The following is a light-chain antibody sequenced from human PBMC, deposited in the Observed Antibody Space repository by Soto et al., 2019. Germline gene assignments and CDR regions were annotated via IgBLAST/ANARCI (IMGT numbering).Light chain of an antibody. CDR2: DAS. Sequence: EIVLTQSPATLSLSPGERATLSCRASQSVSSYLVWYQQKPGQAPRLLIYDASTRATGIPVRFSGSGSGTDFTLTISSLEPDDIGIYYCQYYTLYSGPFGQGTRV. J-gene: IGKJ1*01. V-gene: IGKV3-11*01. CDR1: QSVSSY. CDR3: QYYTLYSGP.